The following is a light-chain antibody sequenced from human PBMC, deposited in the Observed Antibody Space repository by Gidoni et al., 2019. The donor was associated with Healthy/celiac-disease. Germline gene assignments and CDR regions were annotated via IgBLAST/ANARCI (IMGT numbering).Light chain of an antibody. Sequence: DIQITQSPSSLSASVGDRVTITCRARQSISSYLNWYQQKPGKAPKLLIYAASSLQSGVPSRFSGSGSGKDFTITISSLQPEDFATYYCQQSYSTPTFGQGTKVEIK. CDR1: QSISSY. J-gene: IGKJ1*01. V-gene: IGKV1-39*01. CDR2: AAS. CDR3: QQSYSTPT.